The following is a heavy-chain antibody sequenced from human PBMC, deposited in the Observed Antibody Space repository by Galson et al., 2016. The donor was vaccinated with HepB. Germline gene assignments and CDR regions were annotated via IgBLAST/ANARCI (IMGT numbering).Heavy chain of an antibody. D-gene: IGHD3-3*01. Sequence: SVKVSCKASGYTFTNYPMNWVRQAPGQRLEWMGWINAGNGNTKYSQKFQGRVTITRDTSASIAYMELSSLRSEGTAVYYCASWAVQTSDFWSGPFDYWGQGTLVTVSS. CDR3: ASWAVQTSDFWSGPFDY. V-gene: IGHV1-3*01. CDR1: GYTFTNYP. J-gene: IGHJ4*02. CDR2: INAGNGNT.